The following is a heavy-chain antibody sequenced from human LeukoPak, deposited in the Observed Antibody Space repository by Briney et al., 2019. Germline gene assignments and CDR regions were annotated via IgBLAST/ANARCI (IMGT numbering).Heavy chain of an antibody. Sequence: PSETLSLTCTVSGGSISSSNYYWSWIRQPAGKGLEWIGRIYTSGSTNYNPSLKSRVTMSVDTSKNQFSLKLSSVTAADTAVYYCARDVPPLGWLVRESYFDYWGQGTLVTVSS. V-gene: IGHV4-61*02. CDR3: ARDVPPLGWLVRESYFDY. CDR2: IYTSGST. CDR1: GGSISSSNYY. D-gene: IGHD6-19*01. J-gene: IGHJ4*02.